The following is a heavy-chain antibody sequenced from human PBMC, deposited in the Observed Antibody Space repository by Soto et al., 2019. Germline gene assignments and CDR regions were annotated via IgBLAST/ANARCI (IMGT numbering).Heavy chain of an antibody. CDR1: GFTFSSYS. CDR3: ARDNFAIGYCSSTSCLIYDV. V-gene: IGHV3-21*01. D-gene: IGHD2-2*01. CDR2: ISSISSYI. Sequence: GGSLRLSCAASGFTFSSYSMNWVRQAPGKGLEWVSSISSISSYIYYADSVKCRFTISRDNPKNSLYLQMNSLRAEDTAVYYCARDNFAIGYCSSTSCLIYDVWGQGTTVTVSS. J-gene: IGHJ6*02.